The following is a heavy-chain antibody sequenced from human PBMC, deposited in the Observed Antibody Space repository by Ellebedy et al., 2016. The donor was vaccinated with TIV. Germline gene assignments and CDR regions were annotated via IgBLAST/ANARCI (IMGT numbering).Heavy chain of an antibody. D-gene: IGHD5-12*01. CDR3: SRDAGTSGYDLLDY. V-gene: IGHV3-7*01. J-gene: IGHJ4*02. CDR1: GFTYSKFW. CDR2: INQDGSQK. Sequence: GESLKISXAASGFTYSKFWMAWVRQAPGKGLEWVANINQDGSQKYYVDSVKGRFTMSRDNAKNSLFLQMTSLGVEDTAVYYCSRDAGTSGYDLLDYWGQGTLVTVSS.